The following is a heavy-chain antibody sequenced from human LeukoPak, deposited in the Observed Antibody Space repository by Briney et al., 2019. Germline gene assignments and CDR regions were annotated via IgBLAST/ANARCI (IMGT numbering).Heavy chain of an antibody. Sequence: GGSLRLSCAASGFTFSSYAMSWVRQAPGKGLEWVSAISGSGGSTYYADTVKGRFTISRDNSKNTLYLQMNSLRAEDTAVYYCAKDLYAYAWLGELGNFDYWGQGTLVTVSS. CDR1: GFTFSSYA. CDR2: ISGSGGST. CDR3: AKDLYAYAWLGELGNFDY. J-gene: IGHJ4*02. D-gene: IGHD3-10*01. V-gene: IGHV3-23*01.